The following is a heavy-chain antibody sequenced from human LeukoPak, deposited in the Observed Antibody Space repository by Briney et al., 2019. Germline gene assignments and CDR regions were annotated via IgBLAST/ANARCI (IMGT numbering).Heavy chain of an antibody. D-gene: IGHD2-2*01. J-gene: IGHJ6*02. V-gene: IGHV1-18*01. CDR1: GYTFTSYG. CDR3: ARDGGYCSSTSCQTNYYYYGMDV. CDR2: ISAYNGNT. Sequence: GASVKVSCTASGYTFTSYGISWVRQAPGQGLEWMGWISAYNGNTNYAQKLQGRVTMTTDTSTSTAYMELRSLRSDDTAVYYCARDGGYCSSTSCQTNYYYYGMDVWGQGTTVTVSS.